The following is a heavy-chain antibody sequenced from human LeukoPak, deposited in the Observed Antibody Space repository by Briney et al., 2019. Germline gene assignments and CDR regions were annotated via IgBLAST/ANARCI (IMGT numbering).Heavy chain of an antibody. CDR3: AREVRGDSNWYFDL. CDR1: GFTFSSYW. V-gene: IGHV3-74*01. D-gene: IGHD2-21*02. Sequence: PGGSLRLSCAASGFTFSSYWMHWVRQAPGKGLVWVSRINSDGSSTSYADSVKGRFTISRDNAKNTLYLQMNSLRAEDTAVYYCAREVRGDSNWYFDLWGRGTLVTVSS. J-gene: IGHJ2*01. CDR2: INSDGSST.